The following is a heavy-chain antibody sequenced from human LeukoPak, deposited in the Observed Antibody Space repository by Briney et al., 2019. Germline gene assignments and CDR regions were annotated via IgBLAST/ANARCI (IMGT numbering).Heavy chain of an antibody. Sequence: GGSLRLSCAASGFTYCSYSMSWVRHPTGKALEWVSAISGSGRSTYYADSVKGRFTISRDNSKNTLYLQMNSLRAEDTAVYYCAKPGAYGSGSYTENWGQGTLVTVSS. V-gene: IGHV3-23*01. CDR2: ISGSGRST. CDR3: AKPGAYGSGSYTEN. J-gene: IGHJ4*02. D-gene: IGHD3-10*01. CDR1: GFTYCSYS.